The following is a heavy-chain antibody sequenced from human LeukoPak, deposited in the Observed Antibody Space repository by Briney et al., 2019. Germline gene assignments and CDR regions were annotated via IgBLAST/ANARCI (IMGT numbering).Heavy chain of an antibody. J-gene: IGHJ4*02. D-gene: IGHD6-6*01. CDR2: IYYSGST. CDR3: AREGVAARTFDY. V-gene: IGHV4-31*03. Sequence: SETLSLTCTVSGGSISSGGYYWSWIRQHPGKGLEWIGYIYYSGSTYHNPSLKSRVTISVDTSKNQFSLKLSSVTAADTAVYYCAREGVAARTFDYWGQGTLVTVSS. CDR1: GGSISSGGYY.